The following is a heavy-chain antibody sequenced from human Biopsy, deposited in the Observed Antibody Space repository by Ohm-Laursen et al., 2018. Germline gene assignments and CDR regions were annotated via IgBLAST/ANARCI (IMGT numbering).Heavy chain of an antibody. D-gene: IGHD1/OR15-1a*01. CDR1: GFTFSSYS. J-gene: IGHJ4*02. V-gene: IGHV3-48*01. CDR3: ARGRTGG. CDR2: ISSGSSPI. Sequence: GSLRLSCAAFGFTFSSYSMNWVRQAPGKGLEWVSFISSGSSPIYYADSVKGRFTISRDDAKNSLYLQMNSLRAEDTAVYYCARGRTGGWGQGTLVTVSS.